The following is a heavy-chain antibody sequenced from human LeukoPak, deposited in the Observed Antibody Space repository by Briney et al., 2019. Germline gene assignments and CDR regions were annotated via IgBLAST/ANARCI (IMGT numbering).Heavy chain of an antibody. D-gene: IGHD3-10*01. CDR2: MSNDGKDK. CDR3: ARVRGIIEGGLGRY. V-gene: IGHV3-30*04. Sequence: GGSLRLSCKISGFTLSSYAMHWVRQAPGKGLEWVALMSNDGKDKYYADSVKGRFSISRDTSKSTLYLQMNSLRTDDTAVYYCARVRGIIEGGLGRYWGQGTLVTVSS. J-gene: IGHJ4*02. CDR1: GFTLSSYA.